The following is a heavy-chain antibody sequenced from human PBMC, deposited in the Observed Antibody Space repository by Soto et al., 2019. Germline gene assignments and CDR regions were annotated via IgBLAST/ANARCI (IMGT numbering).Heavy chain of an antibody. D-gene: IGHD2-15*01. V-gene: IGHV3-23*01. CDR3: AKDPQDIVVVVAVRGMDV. Sequence: PGGSLRLSCAASGFTFSSYAMSWVRQAPGKGLEWVSAISGSGGSTYYADSVKGRFTIPRDNSKNTLYLQMNSLRAEDTAVYYCAKDPQDIVVVVAVRGMDVWGQGTTVTVSS. CDR2: ISGSGGST. J-gene: IGHJ6*02. CDR1: GFTFSSYA.